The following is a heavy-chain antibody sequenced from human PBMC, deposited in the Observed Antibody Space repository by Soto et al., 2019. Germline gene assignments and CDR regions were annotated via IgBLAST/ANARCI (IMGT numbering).Heavy chain of an antibody. D-gene: IGHD1-26*01. CDR3: ARFVRHQLPTIDY. CDR1: GYTFTNYD. V-gene: IGHV1-8*01. CDR2: MNPNNGNT. J-gene: IGHJ4*02. Sequence: GASVKVSCKASGYTFTNYDINWVRRATGQGLEWMGWMNPNNGNTGYAQKFQGRVTMTRDTSISTAYMELSSLRSEDTAVYYCARFVRHQLPTIDYWGQGALVTVSS.